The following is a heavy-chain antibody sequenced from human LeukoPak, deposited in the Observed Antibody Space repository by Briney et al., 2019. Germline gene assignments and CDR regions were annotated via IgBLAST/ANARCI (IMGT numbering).Heavy chain of an antibody. V-gene: IGHV3-9*01. CDR1: GFTFDDYA. Sequence: QPGRSLRLSCAASGFTFDDYAMHWVRQAPGKGLEWVSGISWNSGSIGYADSVKGRFTISRDNAKNSLYLQMNSLGAEDTALYYCAKDIPYYYDSSGYQGGMDVWGQGTTVTVSS. CDR3: AKDIPYYYDSSGYQGGMDV. CDR2: ISWNSGSI. D-gene: IGHD3-22*01. J-gene: IGHJ6*02.